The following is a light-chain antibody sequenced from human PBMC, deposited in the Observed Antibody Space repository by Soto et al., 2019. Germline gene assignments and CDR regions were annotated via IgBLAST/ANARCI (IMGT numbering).Light chain of an antibody. V-gene: IGLV1-40*01. CDR3: QSYDSSLSGWM. J-gene: IGLJ3*02. Sequence: QSVLTQPPSVSGAPGQRVIISCTGSSSNIGAVYDVHWYQQLPGTAPKLLIYGNSNRPSGVPDRFSGSKSGTSASLAITGLQAEDEADYYCQSYDSSLSGWMFGGGTKLTVL. CDR1: SSNIGAVYD. CDR2: GNS.